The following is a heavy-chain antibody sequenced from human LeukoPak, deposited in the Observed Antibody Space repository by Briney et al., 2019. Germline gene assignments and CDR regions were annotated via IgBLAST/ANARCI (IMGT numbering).Heavy chain of an antibody. CDR2: ISSSSSYI. Sequence: GGSLRLSCAASGFTFSSYSMNWVRQAPGKGLEWVSSISSSSSYIYYADSVKGRFTISRDNAKSSLYLQMNSLRAEDTAVYYCARAVITMIADYWGQGTLATVSS. CDR1: GFTFSSYS. CDR3: ARAVITMIADY. J-gene: IGHJ4*02. V-gene: IGHV3-21*01. D-gene: IGHD3-22*01.